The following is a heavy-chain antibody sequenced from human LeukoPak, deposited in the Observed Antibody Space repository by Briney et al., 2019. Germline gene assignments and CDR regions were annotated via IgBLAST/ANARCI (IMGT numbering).Heavy chain of an antibody. V-gene: IGHV1-8*01. CDR3: ARGPVKTHGMDV. J-gene: IGHJ6*02. CDR2: KNPTSGRT. Sequence: ASVKVSCKASGYTFTSYDINWGRQATGQGLEWMGWKNPTSGRTGFAQSFQGRLTMTTDTSTSTAYMELSSLTSEDTAVYYCARGPVKTHGMDVWGQGTTVTVSS. CDR1: GYTFTSYD.